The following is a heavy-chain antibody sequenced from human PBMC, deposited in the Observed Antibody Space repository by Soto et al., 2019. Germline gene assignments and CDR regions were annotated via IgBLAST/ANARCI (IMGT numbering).Heavy chain of an antibody. Sequence: ASVKVSCKASGYSFTSYGISWVRQAPGQGLEWMGWISAYSGNTNYAQKLQGRLTLTTDTSTSTAYMELRSLRSDDSAVYYCARGSERVVPSAMSGKGWFGPWGQGTLVTVSS. J-gene: IGHJ5*02. D-gene: IGHD2-2*01. CDR1: GYSFTSYG. CDR3: ARGSERVVPSAMSGKGWFGP. V-gene: IGHV1-18*01. CDR2: ISAYSGNT.